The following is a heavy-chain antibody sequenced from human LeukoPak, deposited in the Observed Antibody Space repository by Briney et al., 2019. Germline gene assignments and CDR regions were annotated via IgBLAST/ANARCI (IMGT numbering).Heavy chain of an antibody. CDR2: ISYDGSNK. J-gene: IGHJ4*02. V-gene: IGHV3-30*04. Sequence: LSLTCTVSGGSISSGTYYWGWIRQAPGKGLEWVAVISYDGSNKYYADSVKGRFTISRDNSKNTLYLQMNSLRAEDTAVYYCARPPSPSGYFDYWGQGTLVTVSS. D-gene: IGHD1-26*01. CDR1: GGSISSGT. CDR3: ARPPSPSGYFDY.